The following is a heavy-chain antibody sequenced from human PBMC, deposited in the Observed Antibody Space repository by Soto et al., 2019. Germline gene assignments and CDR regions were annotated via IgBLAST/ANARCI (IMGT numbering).Heavy chain of an antibody. CDR3: ARGWEAYDILTGPSFAFDI. Sequence: QLQLQESGSGLVKPSQTLSLTCAVSGGSISSGGYSWSWIRQPPGKGLEWIGYIYHSGSTYYNPSLKSRVTISVDRSKNQFSLKLSSVTAADTAVYYCARGWEAYDILTGPSFAFDIWGQGTMVTVSS. CDR2: IYHSGST. V-gene: IGHV4-30-2*01. CDR1: GGSISSGGYS. D-gene: IGHD3-9*01. J-gene: IGHJ3*02.